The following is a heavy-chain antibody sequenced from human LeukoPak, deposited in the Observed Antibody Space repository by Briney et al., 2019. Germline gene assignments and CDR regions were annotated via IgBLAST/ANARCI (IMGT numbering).Heavy chain of an antibody. J-gene: IGHJ4*02. CDR2: ISSSGSTI. Sequence: GGSLRLSCAASGFTFSSYEMNWVRQAPGKGLEWVSYISSSGSTIYYADSVKGRFTISRDNAKNSLYLQMNSLRAEDTAVYYCASPYCGGDCYGYWGQGTLVTVSS. V-gene: IGHV3-48*03. D-gene: IGHD2-21*01. CDR3: ASPYCGGDCYGY. CDR1: GFTFSSYE.